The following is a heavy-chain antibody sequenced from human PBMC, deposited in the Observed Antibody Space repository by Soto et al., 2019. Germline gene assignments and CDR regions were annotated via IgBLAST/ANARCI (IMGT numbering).Heavy chain of an antibody. Sequence: ASVKVSCKASGYTFTSYYMHWVRQAPGQGLEWMGIINPSGGSTSYAQKFQGRVTMTRDTSTRTVYMELSSLRSEDTAVYYCARDGKTGTGFDWGQGTLVTVSS. CDR2: INPSGGST. CDR1: GYTFTSYY. D-gene: IGHD1-7*01. V-gene: IGHV1-46*01. CDR3: ARDGKTGTGFD. J-gene: IGHJ4*02.